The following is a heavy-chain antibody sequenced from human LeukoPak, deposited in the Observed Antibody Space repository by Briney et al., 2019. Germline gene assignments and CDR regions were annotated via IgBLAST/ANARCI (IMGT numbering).Heavy chain of an antibody. CDR3: ARGRKGPLYYYYGMDV. V-gene: IGHV3-30-3*01. CDR2: ISYDGSNK. CDR1: GFTFSSYA. J-gene: IGHJ6*02. Sequence: GGSLRLSCAASGFTFSSYAMHWVRQAPGKGLEWVAVISYDGSNKYYADSVKGRFTISRDNSKNTLYLQMNSLRAEDTAVYYCARGRKGPLYYYYGMDVWGQGTTVTVSS.